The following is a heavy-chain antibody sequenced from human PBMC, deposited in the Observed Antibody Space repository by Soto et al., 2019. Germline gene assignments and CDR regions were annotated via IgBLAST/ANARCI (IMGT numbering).Heavy chain of an antibody. D-gene: IGHD2-21*01. V-gene: IGHV3-23*01. CDR1: GFTFSSYA. Sequence: GGSLRLSCAASGFTFSSYAMNWVRQAPGKGLEWVSATSGGGGTTSYADSVKGRFTISRDNSKNTLYLQMNSLRAEDTAVYYCARLSPLVWLFDYWGQGTLVTVSS. CDR2: TSGGGGTT. CDR3: ARLSPLVWLFDY. J-gene: IGHJ4*02.